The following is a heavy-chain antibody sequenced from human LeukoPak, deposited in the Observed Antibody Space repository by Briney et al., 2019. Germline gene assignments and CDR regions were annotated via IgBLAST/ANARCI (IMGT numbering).Heavy chain of an antibody. CDR2: MSGSGGNT. D-gene: IGHD5-12*01. Sequence: HAGGSLRLSCAASGFTFSDYAMTWVRQAPGKGLEWVSAMSGSGGNTYYADSVKGRFTISRDNSKNTLYLQMNSLRAEDTAVYYCARGGYAHFYYYYGMDVWGQGTTVTVSS. V-gene: IGHV3-23*01. CDR1: GFTFSDYA. J-gene: IGHJ6*02. CDR3: ARGGYAHFYYYYGMDV.